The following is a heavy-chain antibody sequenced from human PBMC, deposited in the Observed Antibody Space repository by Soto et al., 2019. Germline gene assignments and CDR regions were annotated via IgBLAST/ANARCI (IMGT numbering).Heavy chain of an antibody. CDR2: ISYDGSNK. CDR1: GFTFSSYA. V-gene: IGHV3-30-3*01. CDR3: ARRSSSWFRYYYYGMDV. Sequence: QVQLVESGGGVVQPGRSLRLSCAASGFTFSSYAMHWVRQAPGKGLEWVAVISYDGSNKYYADSVKGRFTIPRDNSKNTLYLQMNSLRAEDTAVYYCARRSSSWFRYYYYGMDVWGQGTTVTVSS. J-gene: IGHJ6*02. D-gene: IGHD6-13*01.